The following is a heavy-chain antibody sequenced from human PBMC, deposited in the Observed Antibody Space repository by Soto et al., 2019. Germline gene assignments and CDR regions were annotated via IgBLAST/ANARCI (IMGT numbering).Heavy chain of an antibody. V-gene: IGHV1-2*02. CDR1: GSTFTGYY. Sequence: ASVKVSCKASGSTFTGYYMHWVRQAPGQGLEWMGWINPNSGGTNYAQKFQGRVTMTRDTSISTAYMELSRLRSDDTAVYYCARSIVVVPAATAPLTDPYYYDYYGMDVWGQGTTVTVSS. CDR2: INPNSGGT. CDR3: ARSIVVVPAATAPLTDPYYYDYYGMDV. D-gene: IGHD2-2*01. J-gene: IGHJ6*02.